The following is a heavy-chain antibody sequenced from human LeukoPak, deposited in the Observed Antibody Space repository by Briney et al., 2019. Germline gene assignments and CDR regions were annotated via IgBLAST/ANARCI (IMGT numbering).Heavy chain of an antibody. Sequence: ASVKVSCKASGYTFTSYGISWVRQAPGQGLEWMGWISAYNGNTGYAQKFQGRVTMTRDTSINTAYLELYSLRSEDTAVYYCARVQDMVRATTIYIWGQGTMVTVSS. J-gene: IGHJ3*02. CDR3: ARVQDMVRATTIYI. CDR1: GYTFTSYG. CDR2: ISAYNGNT. D-gene: IGHD3-10*01. V-gene: IGHV1-18*01.